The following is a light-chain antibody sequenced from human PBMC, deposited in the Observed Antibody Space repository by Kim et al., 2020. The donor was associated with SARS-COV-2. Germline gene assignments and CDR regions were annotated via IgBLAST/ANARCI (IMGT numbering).Light chain of an antibody. CDR2: DTN. CDR3: LLSYGDTRV. Sequence: PGGTVTLTCGSSTGGVTSGHYSYWFQQRPGQAPRTLIYDTNNKHSWTPARFSASLLGDRAALTLSGAQPEDGAEYYCLLSYGDTRVFGGGTQLTVL. CDR1: TGGVTSGHY. V-gene: IGLV7-46*01. J-gene: IGLJ2*01.